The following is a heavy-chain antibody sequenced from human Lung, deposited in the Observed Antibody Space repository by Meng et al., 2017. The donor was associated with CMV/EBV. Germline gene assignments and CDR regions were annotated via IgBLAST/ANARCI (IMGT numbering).Heavy chain of an antibody. CDR1: GFTFSNYW. Sequence: GGSLRLXCVASGFTFSNYWMHWVRQAPGKGLVWVSRINSDGSSTNYADSVKGRFTISRDNAKNTLYLQMNSLRVEDTAMYYCAIYDFWGPFSGYWGQGTLVTVSS. CDR3: AIYDFWGPFSGY. J-gene: IGHJ4*02. V-gene: IGHV3-74*01. CDR2: INSDGSST. D-gene: IGHD3-3*01.